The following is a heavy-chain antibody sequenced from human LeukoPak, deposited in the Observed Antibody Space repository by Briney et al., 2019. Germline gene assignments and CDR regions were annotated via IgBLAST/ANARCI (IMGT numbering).Heavy chain of an antibody. D-gene: IGHD2-2*01. CDR1: GFTFSSYA. CDR2: ISSNGGST. Sequence: GGSLRLSCAASGFTFSSYAMHWVRQAPGKGLEYVSAISSNGGSTYYANSVKGRFTISRDNSKNTLYLQMGSLRAEDMAVYYCARGNSWWDIVVVPASYYYYGMDVWGQGTTVTVSS. V-gene: IGHV3-64*01. J-gene: IGHJ6*02. CDR3: ARGNSWWDIVVVPASYYYYGMDV.